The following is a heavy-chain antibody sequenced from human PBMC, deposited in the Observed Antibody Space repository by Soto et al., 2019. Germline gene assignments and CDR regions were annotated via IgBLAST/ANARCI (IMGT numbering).Heavy chain of an antibody. CDR3: ARSTPYYDSDWARRWYYGMDV. V-gene: IGHV1-69*01. CDR1: GGTFSSYA. Sequence: QVQLVQSGAEVKKPGSSVKVSCKASGGTFSSYAISWVRQAPGQGLEWMGGIIPIFGTANYAQKFQGRVTITADESTSTAYMELSSLSSEDTAVYYCARSTPYYDSDWARRWYYGMDVWGQGTTVTVSS. D-gene: IGHD3-9*01. CDR2: IIPIFGTA. J-gene: IGHJ6*02.